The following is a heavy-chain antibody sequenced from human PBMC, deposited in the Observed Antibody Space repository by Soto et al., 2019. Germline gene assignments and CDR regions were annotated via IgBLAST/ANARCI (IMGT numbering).Heavy chain of an antibody. J-gene: IGHJ3*02. CDR3: ERHSMVTPPSAAFDI. D-gene: IGHD4-4*01. CDR2: IYPGDSDT. Sequence: PGESLKISCKGSGYSFTSYWIGWVRQMPGKGLEWMGIIYPGDSDTRYSPSFQGQVTISADKSISTAYLQWSSLKASDTAMYYCERHSMVTPPSAAFDIWGQGTMVTVSS. CDR1: GYSFTSYW. V-gene: IGHV5-51*01.